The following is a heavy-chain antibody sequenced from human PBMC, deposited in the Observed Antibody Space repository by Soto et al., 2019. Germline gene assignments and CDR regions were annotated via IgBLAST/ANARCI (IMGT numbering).Heavy chain of an antibody. J-gene: IGHJ4*02. D-gene: IGHD1-7*01. CDR3: ARAARYYWNYLMY. Sequence: QVQLVQSGAEVKKPGASVKVSCKASGYTFSNDAITWVRQAPGQGLDWMGWVSACNGNTNYAQKFKGRVSMTTDTSTSTAYMEIRSLRYDDAAGYLCARAARYYWNYLMYWGQGTLVSVSS. CDR1: GYTFSNDA. CDR2: VSACNGNT. V-gene: IGHV1-18*01.